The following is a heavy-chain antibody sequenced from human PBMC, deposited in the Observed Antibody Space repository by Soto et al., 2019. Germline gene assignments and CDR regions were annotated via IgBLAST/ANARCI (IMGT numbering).Heavy chain of an antibody. CDR1: GGTFTSYA. D-gene: IGHD1-26*01. Sequence: QVQLVQSGAEVKRPGSSVKVSCKASGGTFTSYAVSWVRQAPGQGLEWIGGIIPMFGTTKYAQKFQGRVTITADKSTRTAYMELSGLKSEDMAICYCARERSNYAFNDALDVWGQGTAVIVSS. V-gene: IGHV1-69*06. CDR3: ARERSNYAFNDALDV. J-gene: IGHJ6*02. CDR2: IIPMFGTT.